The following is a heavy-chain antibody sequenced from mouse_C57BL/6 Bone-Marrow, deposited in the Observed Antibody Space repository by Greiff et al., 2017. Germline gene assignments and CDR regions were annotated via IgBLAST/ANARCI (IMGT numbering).Heavy chain of an antibody. CDR2: IYWDDDK. J-gene: IGHJ2*01. Sequence: QVTLKVSGPGILQSSQTLSLTCSFSGFSLSTSGMGVSWLRQPSGKGLEWLAHIYWDDDKRYHPSLKSRPTISKDTSRNLVFLKITSVDTADTATYYGARRRDYYGHDFDYWGQGTTLTVSS. V-gene: IGHV8-12*01. CDR3: ARRRDYYGHDFDY. CDR1: GFSLSTSGMG. D-gene: IGHD1-2*01.